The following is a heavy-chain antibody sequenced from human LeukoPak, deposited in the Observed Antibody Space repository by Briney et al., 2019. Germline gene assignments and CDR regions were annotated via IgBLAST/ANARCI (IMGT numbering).Heavy chain of an antibody. Sequence: GRSLRLSCAASGFTFDDYAMHWVRQAPGKGLEWVSGISWNSGSIGYADSVKGRFTISRDNAKNSLYLQMNSLRAEDTALYYCAKDDPFPGYSSGWYHWYFDLWGRGTLVTVSS. CDR1: GFTFDDYA. D-gene: IGHD6-19*01. CDR3: AKDDPFPGYSSGWYHWYFDL. J-gene: IGHJ2*01. V-gene: IGHV3-9*01. CDR2: ISWNSGSI.